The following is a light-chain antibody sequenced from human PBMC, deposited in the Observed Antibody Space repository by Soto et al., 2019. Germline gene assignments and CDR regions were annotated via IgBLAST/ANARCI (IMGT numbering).Light chain of an antibody. CDR2: DVS. Sequence: IQMTQSPSTLSASVGDRSTITCRASQSISSWLAWYQQKPGKSPKLLIYDVSSLESGVPSRFSGSGSGTEFTLTISSLQPDDSATYYCQQYNTLWTVGPGTKVEIK. CDR3: QQYNTLWT. CDR1: QSISSW. V-gene: IGKV1-5*01. J-gene: IGKJ1*01.